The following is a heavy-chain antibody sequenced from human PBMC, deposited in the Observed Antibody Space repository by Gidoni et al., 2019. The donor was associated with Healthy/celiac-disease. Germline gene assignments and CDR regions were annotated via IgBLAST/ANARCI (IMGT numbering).Heavy chain of an antibody. Sequence: QITLKESGPTLVKPTQTLTLTCTFSGFSLSTSGVGVGWIRQPPGKALEWLALIYWDDDKRYSPSLKSRLTITKDTSKNQVVLTMTNMDPVDTATYYCAHSRDRVGYYDFWSGYHTGPSWFDPWGQGTLVTVSS. V-gene: IGHV2-5*02. CDR3: AHSRDRVGYYDFWSGYHTGPSWFDP. D-gene: IGHD3-3*01. CDR1: GFSLSTSGVG. CDR2: IYWDDDK. J-gene: IGHJ5*02.